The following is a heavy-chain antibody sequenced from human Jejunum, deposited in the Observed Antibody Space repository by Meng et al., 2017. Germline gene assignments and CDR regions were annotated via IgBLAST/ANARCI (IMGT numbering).Heavy chain of an antibody. J-gene: IGHJ4*02. CDR2: ISRSGRA. D-gene: IGHD1/OR15-1a*01. Sequence: VQLMQSGHVLVGTSGPLSLTCASSGRYVGTPDWWIWVRQPPGKGLEWIGEISRSGRANYNPSLKGRVTISLDRSMNLFSLKLDSVTAADAAVYYCARDPGTNWASRFFDNWGQGTLVTVSS. CDR3: ARDPGTNWASRFFDN. CDR1: GRYVGTPDW. V-gene: IGHV4-4*02.